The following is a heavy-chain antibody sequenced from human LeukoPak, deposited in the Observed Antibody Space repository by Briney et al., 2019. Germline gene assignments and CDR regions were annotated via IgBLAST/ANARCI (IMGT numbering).Heavy chain of an antibody. D-gene: IGHD1-26*01. CDR1: GFTFSGSA. Sequence: GESLRLSCAASGFTFSGSAMHWVRRASGKGLEWVGRIRSKANSYATAYAASVKGRFTISRDDSKNTAYLQMNSLKTEDTAVYYCTSPLILVGAIRPWGQGNLVTVSS. CDR3: TSPLILVGAIRP. J-gene: IGHJ5*02. V-gene: IGHV3-73*01. CDR2: IRSKANSYAT.